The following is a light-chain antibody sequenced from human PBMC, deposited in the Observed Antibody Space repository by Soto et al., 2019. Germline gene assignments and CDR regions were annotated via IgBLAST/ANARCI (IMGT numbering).Light chain of an antibody. V-gene: IGKV3D-15*01. J-gene: IGKJ4*01. CDR3: QQYNNWPLT. CDR2: GAS. CDR1: QSVSSN. Sequence: EIVMTQSPATLSVSLGEGATLSCRASQSVSSNLAWYQQKPGQAPRLLMYGASTRATGIPARFSGSGSGTDYTLTISSLQSEDFAVYYCQQYNNWPLTFGGGTKVEIK.